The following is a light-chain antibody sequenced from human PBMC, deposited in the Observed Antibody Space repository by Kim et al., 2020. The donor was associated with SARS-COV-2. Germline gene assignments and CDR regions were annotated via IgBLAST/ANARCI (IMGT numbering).Light chain of an antibody. CDR1: RSDVGGYNY. CDR3: SSYTSSSTVV. J-gene: IGLJ2*01. Sequence: GQSFTLSCTGTRSDVGGYNYVSWYQQHPGKAPKLMIYDVSNRPSGVSNRFSGSKSGNTASLTISGLQAEDEADYYCSSYTSSSTVVFGGGTQLTVL. CDR2: DVS. V-gene: IGLV2-14*03.